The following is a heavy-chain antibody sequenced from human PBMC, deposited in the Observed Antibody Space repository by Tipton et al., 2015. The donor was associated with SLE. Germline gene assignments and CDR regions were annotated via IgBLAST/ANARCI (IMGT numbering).Heavy chain of an antibody. Sequence: SLRLSCAASGFTFDDYAMHWVRQAPGKGLEWVSVIYSVGSTYYADSVKGRFTISRDNSKNTLYLQMNSLRAEDTAVYYCARYPYYYDSSGRAWGAFDIWGQGTMVTVSS. J-gene: IGHJ3*02. V-gene: IGHV3-66*01. CDR2: IYSVGST. D-gene: IGHD3-22*01. CDR3: ARYPYYYDSSGRAWGAFDI. CDR1: GFTFDDYA.